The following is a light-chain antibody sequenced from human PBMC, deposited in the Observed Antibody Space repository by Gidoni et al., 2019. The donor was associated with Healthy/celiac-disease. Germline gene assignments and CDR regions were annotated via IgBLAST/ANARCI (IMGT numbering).Light chain of an antibody. CDR3: QQYYSTPRT. J-gene: IGKJ1*01. V-gene: IGKV4-1*01. Sequence: DIVMSQPPDSLAVSLGERATNNCKSSQTVLYSSKNKNYLAWYQQKPGQPPNLLIYWASTRESGVPDRFSGSGSGTDFTLTISSLQAEDVAVYYCQQYYSTPRTFGQGTKVEIK. CDR1: QTVLYSSKNKNY. CDR2: WAS.